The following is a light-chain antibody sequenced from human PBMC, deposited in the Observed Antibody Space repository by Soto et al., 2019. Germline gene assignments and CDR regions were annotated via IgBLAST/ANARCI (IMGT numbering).Light chain of an antibody. CDR1: SSDVGGYSY. V-gene: IGLV2-14*01. CDR2: DVS. Sequence: QSALTQPASVSGSPGQSIAISCTGTSSDVGGYSYVSWYQQQPGKAPKLVISDVSNRPSGVSDRFSGSKSGNTASLTISGLQTEDEADYYCASYTTSSTSVFGTGTKVTVL. CDR3: ASYTTSSTSV. J-gene: IGLJ1*01.